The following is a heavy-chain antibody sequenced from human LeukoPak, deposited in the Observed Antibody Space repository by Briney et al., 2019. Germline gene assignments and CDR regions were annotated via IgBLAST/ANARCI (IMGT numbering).Heavy chain of an antibody. J-gene: IGHJ4*02. V-gene: IGHV1-2*02. D-gene: IGHD3-10*01. CDR2: IHPRRGDT. CDR1: GYSFTVFY. CDR3: ARDEKYGPGNYYRGRIHS. Sequence: ASVKVSFKTAGYSFTVFYIHWVRLAPGQGLEWMGWIHPRRGDTNYAQKFQGRVTMTRDTSISTAYLDLRSLRSDDTAVYYCARDEKYGPGNYYRGRIHSWGQGTPVTVSP.